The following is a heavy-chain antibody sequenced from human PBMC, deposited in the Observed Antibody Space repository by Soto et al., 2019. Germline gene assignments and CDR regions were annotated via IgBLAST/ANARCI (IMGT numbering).Heavy chain of an antibody. V-gene: IGHV4-61*01. CDR1: GGSVSSGSYY. J-gene: IGHJ4*02. Sequence: SETLSLTCTVSGGSVSSGSYYWSWIRQPPGEGLEWIGYIYYSGSTNYNPSLKSRVTISVDTSKNQFSLKLSSVTAADTAVYYCARAQKYYYDSSGYPIDYWGQGTLVTVSS. D-gene: IGHD3-22*01. CDR2: IYYSGST. CDR3: ARAQKYYYDSSGYPIDY.